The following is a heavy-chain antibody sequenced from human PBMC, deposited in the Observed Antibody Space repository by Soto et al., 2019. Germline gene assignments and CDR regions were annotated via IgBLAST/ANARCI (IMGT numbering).Heavy chain of an antibody. Sequence: ASVKVSCKGSGYTFTGYYMHWVRQAPGQGLEWMGWINPNSGGTNYAQKFQGWVTMTRDTSISTAYMELSRLRSDDTAVYYCARERTIAVAGNYYYYGMDVWGQGTTVTSP. J-gene: IGHJ6*02. CDR1: GYTFTGYY. CDR3: ARERTIAVAGNYYYYGMDV. CDR2: INPNSGGT. V-gene: IGHV1-2*04. D-gene: IGHD6-19*01.